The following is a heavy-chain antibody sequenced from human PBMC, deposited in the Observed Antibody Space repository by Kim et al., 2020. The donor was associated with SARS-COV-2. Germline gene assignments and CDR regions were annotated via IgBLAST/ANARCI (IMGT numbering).Heavy chain of an antibody. CDR1: VGSFSDYD. CDR3: ARGRAGVVPSPIMGLGPYYDYYALDV. D-gene: IGHD3-3*01. V-gene: IGHV4-34*01. J-gene: IGHJ6*02. CDR2: INPNGAT. Sequence: SETLSLTCAVYVGSFSDYDWTWIRQSPGKGLEWIGEINPNGATNYNPSLEGRVAISVDRSKNQFSLKVKSVTAADTAVYFCARGRAGVVPSPIMGLGPYYDYYALDVWGQGTTVSVSS.